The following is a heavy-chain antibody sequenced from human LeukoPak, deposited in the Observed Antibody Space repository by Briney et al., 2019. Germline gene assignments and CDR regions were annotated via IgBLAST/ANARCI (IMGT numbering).Heavy chain of an antibody. CDR1: GFTFGDYS. Sequence: GGSLRLSCAPSGFTFGDYSMNWVRQAPGKGLEWVASISTVSTYTFYADSVKGRFTISRDNVRNSLYLQMSSLGAEDTAVYYCARDGSGFYLYNYMDVWGKGTTVTVSS. CDR2: ISTVSTYT. CDR3: ARDGSGFYLYNYMDV. J-gene: IGHJ6*03. V-gene: IGHV3-21*01. D-gene: IGHD6-25*01.